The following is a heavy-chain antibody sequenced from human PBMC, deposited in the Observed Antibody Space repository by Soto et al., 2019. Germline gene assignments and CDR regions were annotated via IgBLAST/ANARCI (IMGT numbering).Heavy chain of an antibody. J-gene: IGHJ4*02. Sequence: EVQLVESGGGLVQPGGSLRLSCAASGFSFSTYSMTWVRQAPGKGLEWVANIRGTTSATYYADSVRGRFTISRDNARNSLFLKMNRLRGVDTAVDYCARERTDPGRGGFSGAFWGQGTLVTVSS. D-gene: IGHD3-16*01. CDR3: ARERTDPGRGGFSGAF. V-gene: IGHV3-48*01. CDR1: GFSFSTYS. CDR2: IRGTTSAT.